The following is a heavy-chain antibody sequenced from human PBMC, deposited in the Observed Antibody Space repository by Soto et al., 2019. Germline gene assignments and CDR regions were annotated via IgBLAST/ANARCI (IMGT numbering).Heavy chain of an antibody. D-gene: IGHD1-20*01. CDR2: IKSKTDGGTT. J-gene: IGHJ4*02. Sequence: GGSLTLSCAASGFTFSNAWMSWVRQAPGKGLEWVGGIKSKTDGGTTDYAAAVEGRFTNSREEPKNTVYLQMDSLKTEDTGVYYCATKRTGITTIGPGYWGPGTLVTVSS. CDR1: GFTFSNAW. V-gene: IGHV3-15*01. CDR3: ATKRTGITTIGPGY.